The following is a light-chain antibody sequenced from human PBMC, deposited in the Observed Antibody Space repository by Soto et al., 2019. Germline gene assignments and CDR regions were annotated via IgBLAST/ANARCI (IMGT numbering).Light chain of an antibody. CDR2: EGS. CDR1: SSDVGSYNF. CDR3: CSYAGSSTWV. J-gene: IGLJ7*01. V-gene: IGLV2-23*01. Sequence: QSVLTQPASVSGSPGQSITISCTGSSSDVGSYNFVSWHQQHPGKAPKLMIYEGSKRPSGVSNRFSGSKSGNTASLTISGLQAEDEADYYCCSYAGSSTWVFGGGTQLTVL.